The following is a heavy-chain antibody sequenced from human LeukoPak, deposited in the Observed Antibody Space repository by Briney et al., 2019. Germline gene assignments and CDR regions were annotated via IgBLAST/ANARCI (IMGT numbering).Heavy chain of an antibody. CDR2: INHSGST. D-gene: IGHD3-10*01. CDR3: ARGVIITSWFDP. CDR1: GGSFSGYY. V-gene: IGHV4-34*01. J-gene: IGHJ5*02. Sequence: PSETLSLTCAVYGGSFSGYYWSWIRQPPGKGLEWIGEINHSGSTNYNPSLKSRVTISVDTSKSQFSLKLSSVTAADTAVYYCARGVIITSWFDPWGQGTLVTVSS.